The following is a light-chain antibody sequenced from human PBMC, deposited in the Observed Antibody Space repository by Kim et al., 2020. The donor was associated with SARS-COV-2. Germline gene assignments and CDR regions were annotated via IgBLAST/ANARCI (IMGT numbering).Light chain of an antibody. V-gene: IGLV2-14*03. CDR1: SSDVGGYNY. CDR3: NAYTSSSTSYSI. Sequence: QSALTQPASVSGSPGQSITISCTGTSSDVGGYNYVSWYQHHPGKAPKLIIYDVTKRPSGVSHRFSGSKSGNAASLSFSGRQAEDEADYYCNAYTSSSTSYSIFGGGTQLTVL. CDR2: DVT. J-gene: IGLJ2*01.